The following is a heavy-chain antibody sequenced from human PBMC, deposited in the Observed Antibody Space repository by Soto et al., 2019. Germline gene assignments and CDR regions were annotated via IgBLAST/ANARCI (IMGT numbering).Heavy chain of an antibody. Sequence: QVQLQQWGAGLLKPSETLSLTCAVYGGSFSGYYWSWIRQPPGKGLEWIGEINHSGSTNYNPSLKSRVTISVDTSKNQCSLKLSSVTAAGTAVYYCARGWFRSVAGGFDPWGKGTLVTVSS. CDR1: GGSFSGYY. CDR2: INHSGST. D-gene: IGHD6-19*01. J-gene: IGHJ5*02. V-gene: IGHV4-34*01. CDR3: ARGWFRSVAGGFDP.